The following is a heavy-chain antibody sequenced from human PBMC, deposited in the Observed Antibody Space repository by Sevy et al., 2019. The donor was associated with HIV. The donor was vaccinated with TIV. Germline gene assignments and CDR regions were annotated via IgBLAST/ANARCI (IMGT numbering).Heavy chain of an antibody. CDR1: GFSFSTYA. J-gene: IGHJ6*02. Sequence: GGSLRLSCIGSGFSFSTYAMYWVRQAPGKGLEYVSAISGGGGNTYYGTSVKGRFTVSRDNAKNTLYLQMGSLRAEDMAVYFCARKYHDTSGYPRYSMDVWGQGTTVTVSS. D-gene: IGHD3-22*01. CDR3: ARKYHDTSGYPRYSMDV. V-gene: IGHV3-64*01. CDR2: ISGGGGNT.